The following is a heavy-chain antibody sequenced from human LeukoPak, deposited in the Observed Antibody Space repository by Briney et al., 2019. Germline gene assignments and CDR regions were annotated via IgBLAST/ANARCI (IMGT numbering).Heavy chain of an antibody. D-gene: IGHD3-22*01. CDR3: ARFNYYDSSGYLNWFDP. CDR2: IYTSGST. V-gene: IGHV4-4*07. CDR1: GGSISSYY. Sequence: SETLSLTCTVSGGSISSYYWSWIRQPAGKGLEWIGRIYTSGSTNYNPSLKSRVTMSVDTSKNQFSLKLSSVTAADTAVYYCARFNYYDSSGYLNWFDPWGQGTLVTVSS. J-gene: IGHJ5*02.